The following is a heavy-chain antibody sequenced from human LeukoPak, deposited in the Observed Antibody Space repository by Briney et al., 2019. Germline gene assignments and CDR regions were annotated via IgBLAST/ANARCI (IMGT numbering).Heavy chain of an antibody. V-gene: IGHV4-30-2*01. CDR3: ARGPRGGSGSFYLNY. CDR1: GGSIITGGYS. J-gene: IGHJ4*02. D-gene: IGHD3-10*01. CDR2: IYHTGST. Sequence: PSETLSLTCAVSGGSIITGGYSWNWIRQPPGRGLEWIGYIYHTGSTYYNPSLKSRVTTSVDRSRDQFSLTLSSVTAADTALYYCARGPRGGSGSFYLNYWGQGSLVTVSS.